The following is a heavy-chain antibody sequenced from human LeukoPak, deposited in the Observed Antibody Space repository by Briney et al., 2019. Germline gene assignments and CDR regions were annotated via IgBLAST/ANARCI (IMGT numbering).Heavy chain of an antibody. J-gene: IGHJ5*02. CDR3: ARRTSDIVVVPAYNWFDP. V-gene: IGHV5-51*01. CDR2: IYPGDSDT. D-gene: IGHD2-2*01. CDR1: GYSFTSYW. Sequence: GESLQISCKGSGYSFTSYWIGWVRQMPGKGLEWMGIIYPGDSDTRYSPSFQGQVTISAGKSISTAYLQWSSLKASDTAMYYCARRTSDIVVVPAYNWFDPWGQGTLVTVSS.